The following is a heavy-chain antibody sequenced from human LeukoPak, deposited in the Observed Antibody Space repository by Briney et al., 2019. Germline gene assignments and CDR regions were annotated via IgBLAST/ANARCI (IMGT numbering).Heavy chain of an antibody. CDR3: ATDLRPHPYYFDY. CDR2: MNPNSGNT. CDR1: GYTFTSYD. J-gene: IGHJ4*02. V-gene: IGHV1-8*01. Sequence: GASVKVSCKASGYTFTSYDINWVRQATGQGLEWMGWMNPNSGNTGYAQKFQGRVTMTEDTSTDTAYMELSSLRSEDTAVYYCATDLRPHPYYFDYWGQGTLVTVSS.